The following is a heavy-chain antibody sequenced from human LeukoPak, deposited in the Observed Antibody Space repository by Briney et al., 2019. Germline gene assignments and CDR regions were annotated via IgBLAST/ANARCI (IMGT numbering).Heavy chain of an antibody. D-gene: IGHD3-22*01. V-gene: IGHV1-69*13. Sequence: GASVKVSCKASGGTFISYAISWVRQAPGQGLEWMGGIIPIFGTANYAQKFQGRVTITADESPSTAYMERSSLRSEDTAVYYCARARGINYYDSSGYYSYFDYWGQGTLVTVSS. CDR2: IIPIFGTA. J-gene: IGHJ4*02. CDR1: GGTFISYA. CDR3: ARARGINYYDSSGYYSYFDY.